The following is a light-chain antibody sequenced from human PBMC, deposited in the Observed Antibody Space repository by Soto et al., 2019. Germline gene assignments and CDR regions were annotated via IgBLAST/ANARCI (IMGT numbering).Light chain of an antibody. CDR3: QQYNSYSPEA. J-gene: IGKJ1*01. CDR2: DAS. CDR1: QSISSW. Sequence: IPLTHSPSSLSASLVDRCTIRCRASQSISSWLAWYQQKPGKAPKLLIYDASSLESGVPSRFSGSGSGTEFTLTISSLQPDDFATYYCQQYNSYSPEAFGQGTKVDIK. V-gene: IGKV1-5*01.